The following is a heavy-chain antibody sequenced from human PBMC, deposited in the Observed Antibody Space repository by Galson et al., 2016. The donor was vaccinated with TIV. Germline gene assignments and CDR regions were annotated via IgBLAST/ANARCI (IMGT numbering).Heavy chain of an antibody. Sequence: VSCKVSGYTVTELSMHWVRQTPEKSLEWMGGFDPEYGETIYAQKFQGRVSMTEDTFTDTAYMELSSLVSGDTAVYYCATDLVYYYDSSGYSWGQGTLVTVSS. CDR1: GYTVTELS. V-gene: IGHV1-24*01. CDR2: FDPEYGET. J-gene: IGHJ4*02. D-gene: IGHD3-22*01. CDR3: ATDLVYYYDSSGYS.